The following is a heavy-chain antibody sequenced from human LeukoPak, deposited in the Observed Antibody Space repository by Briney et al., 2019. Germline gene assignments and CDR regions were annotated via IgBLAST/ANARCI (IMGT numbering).Heavy chain of an antibody. CDR3: VGPDSQFDC. V-gene: IGHV3-21*01. CDR2: ISSNNLHI. CDR1: GFSFSDQS. D-gene: IGHD3-10*01. Sequence: GGSLRLSCAASGFSFSDQSMNWVRQAPGKGLEWVSSISSNNLHIFYADSVKGRFTISRDNAKNSLYLQMNNLRAEDTAVYYCVGPDSQFDCWGQGTLVTVSS. J-gene: IGHJ4*02.